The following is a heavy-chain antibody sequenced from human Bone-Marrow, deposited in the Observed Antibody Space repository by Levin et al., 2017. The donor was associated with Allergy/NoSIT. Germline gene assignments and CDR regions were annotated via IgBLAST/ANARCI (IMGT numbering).Heavy chain of an antibody. D-gene: IGHD3-22*01. Sequence: GGSLRLSCTASGFSFGDYAMHWVRQAPGKGLEWVSSISWRSNDIGYGDSVKGRFIISRDNAKSSLHLEMHSLRPEDTAFYFCAKSGNALLNCYDSNGYPAAALDSWGQGTLVTVSS. CDR1: GFSFGDYA. V-gene: IGHV3-9*01. CDR2: ISWRSNDI. CDR3: AKSGNALLNCYDSNGYPAAALDS. J-gene: IGHJ4*02.